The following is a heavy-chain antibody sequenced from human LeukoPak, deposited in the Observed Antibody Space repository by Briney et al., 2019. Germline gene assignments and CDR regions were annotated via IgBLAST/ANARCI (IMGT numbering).Heavy chain of an antibody. D-gene: IGHD6-19*01. CDR2: ISGSGGST. CDR3: AKDPYGSGWYYFDY. CDR1: GFTFSSYA. Sequence: GGSLRLSCAASGFTFSSYAMSWVRQAPGKGLEWVSAISGSGGSTYYADSVKGRFTISRGNSKNTLYLQMNSLRAEDTAVYYCAKDPYGSGWYYFDYWGQGTLVTVSS. V-gene: IGHV3-23*01. J-gene: IGHJ4*02.